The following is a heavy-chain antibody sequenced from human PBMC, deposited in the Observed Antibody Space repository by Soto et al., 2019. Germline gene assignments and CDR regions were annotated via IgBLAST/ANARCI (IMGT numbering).Heavy chain of an antibody. V-gene: IGHV6-1*01. D-gene: IGHD6-19*01. J-gene: IGHJ6*02. CDR1: GDSVSSNSAA. CDR2: TYYRSKWYN. Sequence: SQTLSLTCAISGDSVSSNSAAWNWIRQSPSRGLEWLGRTYYRSKWYNDYAVSVKSRITINPDTSKNQFSLQLNSVTPEDTAVYYCARDVGVYSSGWSGRYYYYGMDVWGQGTTVTVSS. CDR3: ARDVGVYSSGWSGRYYYYGMDV.